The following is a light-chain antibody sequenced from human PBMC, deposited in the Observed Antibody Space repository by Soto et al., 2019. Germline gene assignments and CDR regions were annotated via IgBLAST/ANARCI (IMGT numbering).Light chain of an antibody. CDR2: EVY. J-gene: IGLJ1*01. CDR3: CSYAGSDTYV. V-gene: IGLV2-23*02. CDR1: SNNVGNYEL. Sequence: QSVLTQPASVSGSPGQSITISCTGTSNNVGNYELVSWYQQHPGKAPKLMIYEVYKRPPGVSNRFSGSKSGITASLTISGLQAEDEGDYYCCSYAGSDTYVFGSGTKLTVL.